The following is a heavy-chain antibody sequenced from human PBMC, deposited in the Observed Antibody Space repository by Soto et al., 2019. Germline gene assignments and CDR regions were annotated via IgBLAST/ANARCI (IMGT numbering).Heavy chain of an antibody. J-gene: IGHJ5*02. CDR3: ARDGRSSSWYSWFDP. V-gene: IGHV4-59*01. CDR2: IYYSGST. Sequence: SETLSLTCTVSGGSISSYYWSWIRQPPGKGLEWIGYIYYSGSTNYNPSLKSRVTISVDTSKNQFSLKLSSVTAADTAVYYCARDGRSSSWYSWFDPWGQGTLVTVSS. CDR1: GGSISSYY. D-gene: IGHD6-13*01.